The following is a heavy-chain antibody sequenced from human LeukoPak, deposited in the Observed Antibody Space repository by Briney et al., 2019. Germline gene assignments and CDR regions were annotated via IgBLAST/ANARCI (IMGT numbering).Heavy chain of an antibody. D-gene: IGHD2-2*01. CDR1: GFTISSYA. V-gene: IGHV3-30-3*01. CDR2: ISYDGSNK. CDR3: ARGLQLLMYGMDV. J-gene: IGHJ6*02. Sequence: PGGSLRLSCAASGFTISSYAMHWVRHAPGKGLEWVAVISYDGSNKYYADSAKGRFTISRDNSKNTLYLQMNSLRAEDTAVYYCARGLQLLMYGMDVWGQGTTVTVSS.